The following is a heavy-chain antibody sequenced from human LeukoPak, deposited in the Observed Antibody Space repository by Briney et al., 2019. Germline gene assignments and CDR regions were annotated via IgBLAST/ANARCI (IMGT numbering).Heavy chain of an antibody. CDR3: ASDGIDYYDSSGYHDAFDI. V-gene: IGHV3-66*01. D-gene: IGHD3-22*01. CDR1: GFTVSSNY. CDR2: IYSGGST. Sequence: GGSLRLSCAASGFTVSSNYMSWVRQAPGKGLEWVSVIYSGGSTYYADSVKGRFTISRDNSKNTLYLQMNSLRAEDTAVYYCASDGIDYYDSSGYHDAFDIWGQGTMVTVSS. J-gene: IGHJ3*02.